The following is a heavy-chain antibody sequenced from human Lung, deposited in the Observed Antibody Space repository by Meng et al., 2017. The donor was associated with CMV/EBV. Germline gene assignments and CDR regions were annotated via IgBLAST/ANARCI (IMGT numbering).Heavy chain of an antibody. D-gene: IGHD2-15*01. Sequence: GGSLRLSCTVSGFSAGDSFMTWVRQAPGKGLEWVGFIRSKNSGGTTEYAASVKGRFTISRDESNSVAYLQMNSLRIEDTAVYYCTRCGINCYLDYWGQGTLVXVSS. CDR3: TRCGINCYLDY. V-gene: IGHV3-49*04. CDR2: IRSKNSGGTT. CDR1: GFSAGDSF. J-gene: IGHJ4*03.